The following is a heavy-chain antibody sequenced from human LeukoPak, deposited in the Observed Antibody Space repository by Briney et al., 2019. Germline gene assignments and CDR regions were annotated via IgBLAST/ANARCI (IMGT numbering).Heavy chain of an antibody. CDR1: GGSISSYY. CDR3: ARDNAYLAEDYYYYMDV. Sequence: SETLSLTCTVSGGSISSYYWSWIRQPAGKGLEWIGRIHTSGSTNYNPSLKSRVTMSVDTSKNQFSLKLSSVTAADTAVYYCARDNAYLAEDYYYYMDVWGKGTTVTVSS. J-gene: IGHJ6*03. V-gene: IGHV4-4*07. D-gene: IGHD2-21*01. CDR2: IHTSGST.